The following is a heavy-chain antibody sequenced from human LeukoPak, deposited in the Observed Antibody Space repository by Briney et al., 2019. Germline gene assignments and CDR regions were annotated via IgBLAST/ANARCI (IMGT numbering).Heavy chain of an antibody. J-gene: IGHJ5*02. D-gene: IGHD3-10*01. Sequence: ASVKVSCKASGYTFTGYYMHWVRQAPGQGLEWMGWINPNSGGTNYAQKFQGRVTMTRDTSISTAYMELSWLRSDDTAVYYCARQYGSGSYYSSNWFDPWGQGTLVTVSS. CDR3: ARQYGSGSYYSSNWFDP. CDR2: INPNSGGT. CDR1: GYTFTGYY. V-gene: IGHV1-2*02.